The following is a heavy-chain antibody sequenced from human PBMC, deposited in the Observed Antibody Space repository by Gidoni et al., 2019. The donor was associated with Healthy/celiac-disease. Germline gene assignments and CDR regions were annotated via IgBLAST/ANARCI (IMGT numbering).Heavy chain of an antibody. Sequence: EVQLVQSGAEVKKPGESLKISCKGSGYSFTSYWIGWVRQMPGKGLEWMGIIYPGDSDTRYSPSFQGQVTISADKSISTAYLQWSSMKASDTAMYYCARAMVRGVIITATPFDYWGQGTLVTVSS. CDR3: ARAMVRGVIITATPFDY. J-gene: IGHJ4*02. CDR1: GYSFTSYW. D-gene: IGHD3-10*01. CDR2: IYPGDSDT. V-gene: IGHV5-51*01.